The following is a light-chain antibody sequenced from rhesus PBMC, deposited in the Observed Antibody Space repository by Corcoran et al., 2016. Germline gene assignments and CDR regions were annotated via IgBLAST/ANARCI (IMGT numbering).Light chain of an antibody. V-gene: IGKV1-46*01. CDR2: SAS. J-gene: IGKJ3*01. CDR1: QSFSSS. CDR3: QQYNSLPFT. Sequence: DIQMTQSPSSLSASVGDTVTITCRASQSFSSSLARYPQKAGKAPKLLLHSASSLESGVPSRLSGSKSGTELTLTISSLQPEDIANYYCQQYNSLPFTFGPGTKLDIK.